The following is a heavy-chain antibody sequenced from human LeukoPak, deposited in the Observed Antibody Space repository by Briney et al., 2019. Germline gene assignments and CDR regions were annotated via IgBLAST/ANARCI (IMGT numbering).Heavy chain of an antibody. D-gene: IGHD3-3*01. CDR3: ARLFFGTMEIFRVNAFDI. CDR1: GGSISSRYY. Sequence: PSETLSLTCTVSGGSISSRYYWGWNRQPPGKGLEWIGSIYYSGSTYYNPSLKSRVTISVDTSKNQFSLKLSSVTAADTVVYYCARLFFGTMEIFRVNAFDIWGQGTMVTVSS. J-gene: IGHJ3*02. V-gene: IGHV4-39*07. CDR2: IYYSGST.